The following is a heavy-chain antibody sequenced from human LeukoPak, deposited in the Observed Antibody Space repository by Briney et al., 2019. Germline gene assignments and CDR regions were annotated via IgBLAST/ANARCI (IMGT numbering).Heavy chain of an antibody. CDR1: GYTFTGYY. Sequence: ASVKVSCKASGYTFTGYYMHWVRQAPGQGLEWMGWINPSSGGTNYAQKFQGRVTMTRDTSISTAYMELSRLRSDDTAVYYCARMTIFFPPNSYYYYYYMDVWGKGTTVTISS. CDR2: INPSSGGT. CDR3: ARMTIFFPPNSYYYYYYMDV. D-gene: IGHD3-9*01. V-gene: IGHV1-2*02. J-gene: IGHJ6*03.